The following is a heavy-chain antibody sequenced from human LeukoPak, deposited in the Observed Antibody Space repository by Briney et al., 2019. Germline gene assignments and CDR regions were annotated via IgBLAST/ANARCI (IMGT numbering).Heavy chain of an antibody. J-gene: IGHJ4*02. CDR2: IKQDGSEK. V-gene: IGHV3-7*01. D-gene: IGHD3-3*01. CDR3: ARGGYYDFWSGPWEGDFDY. CDR1: GFTFSSYW. Sequence: PGGSLRLSCAASGFTFSSYWMSWVRQAPGKGLEWVANIKQDGSEKYYVDSVKGRFTISRDNAKNSLYLQMNSLRAEDTAVYYCARGGYYDFWSGPWEGDFDYWGQGTLVTVSS.